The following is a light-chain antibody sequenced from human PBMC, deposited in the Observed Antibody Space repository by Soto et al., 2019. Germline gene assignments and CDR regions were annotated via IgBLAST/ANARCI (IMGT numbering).Light chain of an antibody. J-gene: IGLJ1*01. CDR1: SSNIGAGYD. CDR3: QSYDSSLSGYV. V-gene: IGLV1-40*01. CDR2: GNS. Sequence: QSVLTQPPSVSGAPGQRVTISCTGSSSNIGAGYDVHWYQQLPGTAPKLLIYGNSNRPSGVPDRFSGSKSGTSASRAITGRQAEDGADYYCQSYDSSLSGYVFGTGTQLTVL.